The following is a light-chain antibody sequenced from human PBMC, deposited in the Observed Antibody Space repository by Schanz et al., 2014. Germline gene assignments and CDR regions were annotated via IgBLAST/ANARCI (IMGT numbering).Light chain of an antibody. CDR2: DVS. CDR3: CSYAGSSTWV. Sequence: QSALTQPRSMSGSPGQSVTISCTGTSGDVGEYNYVSWFQQYPGKAPKVIIYDVSDRPSGVSNRFSGSKSGNTASLTVSGLQAEDEADYHCCSYAGSSTWVFGGGTKLTVL. V-gene: IGLV2-11*01. J-gene: IGLJ2*01. CDR1: SGDVGEYNY.